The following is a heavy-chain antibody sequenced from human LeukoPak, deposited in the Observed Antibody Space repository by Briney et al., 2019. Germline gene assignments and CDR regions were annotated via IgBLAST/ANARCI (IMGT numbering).Heavy chain of an antibody. V-gene: IGHV4-38-2*02. Sequence: PSETLSLTCTVSGYSISSGYYWGWIRQPPGKGLEWIGSIYHSGSTYYNPSLKSRVTISVDTSKNQFSLKLSSVTAADTAVYYCARDPRGAYYYDSSGYNRVWFDPWGQGTLVTVSS. CDR2: IYHSGST. J-gene: IGHJ5*02. D-gene: IGHD3-22*01. CDR3: ARDPRGAYYYDSSGYNRVWFDP. CDR1: GYSISSGYY.